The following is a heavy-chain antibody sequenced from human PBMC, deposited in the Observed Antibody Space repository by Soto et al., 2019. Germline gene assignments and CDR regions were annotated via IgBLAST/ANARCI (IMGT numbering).Heavy chain of an antibody. CDR2: ISWNSGDT. Sequence: EVQLVESGGGLVQPGRSLSLSCVASGFTFDDFAMHWVRQAPGQGLEWVSGISWNSGDTGEADSVKGRFTISRDNAKNSLYLQMNSLRAEDTAVYYCAKVHMNGWRGHFDYWGQGTLVTVSS. J-gene: IGHJ4*02. D-gene: IGHD6-19*01. CDR3: AKVHMNGWRGHFDY. CDR1: GFTFDDFA. V-gene: IGHV3-9*01.